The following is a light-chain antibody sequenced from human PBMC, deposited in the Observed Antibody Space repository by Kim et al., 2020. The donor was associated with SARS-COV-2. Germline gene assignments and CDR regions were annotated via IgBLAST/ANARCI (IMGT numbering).Light chain of an antibody. Sequence: SYELTQPPSVSVSPGQTASITCSGDKLGDKYACWYQQKPGQSPVLVIYQDSKRPSGIPERFSGSNSGNTATLTISGTQAMDEADYYCQAWDSSTEVLATGTKVT. V-gene: IGLV3-1*01. CDR2: QDS. J-gene: IGLJ1*01. CDR3: QAWDSSTEV. CDR1: KLGDKY.